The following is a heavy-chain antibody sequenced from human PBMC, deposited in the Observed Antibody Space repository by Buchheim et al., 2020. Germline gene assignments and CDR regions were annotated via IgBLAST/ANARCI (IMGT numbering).Heavy chain of an antibody. CDR3: AKDYFDTSAYPSDY. CDR1: GFIFGGYG. Sequence: DVQLLESGGALVQPGGSLRLSCAASGFIFGGYGMSWVRQAPGKGLEWVSTLSGNGGSTFYADSVKGRFTISTDNSKNTLLLQMNSLRAEDTALYYCAKDYFDTSAYPSDYWGQGT. V-gene: IGHV3-23*01. CDR2: LSGNGGST. J-gene: IGHJ4*02. D-gene: IGHD3-22*01.